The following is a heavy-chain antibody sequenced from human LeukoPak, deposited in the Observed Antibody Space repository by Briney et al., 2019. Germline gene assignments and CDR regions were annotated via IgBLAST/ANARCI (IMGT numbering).Heavy chain of an antibody. CDR2: ISYSGST. V-gene: IGHV4-39*01. D-gene: IGHD3-22*01. CDR1: GGSISSSSYY. CDR3: ARHYYDSSDYYPYYLNH. Sequence: PSETLSLTCTVSGGSISSSSYYWGWIRQPPGKGLEWIGSISYSGSTYYNPSLKSRVTISVDTSKNQFSLRLSSVTAADTAVYHCARHYYDSSDYYPYYLNHWGQGTLVTVSS. J-gene: IGHJ5*02.